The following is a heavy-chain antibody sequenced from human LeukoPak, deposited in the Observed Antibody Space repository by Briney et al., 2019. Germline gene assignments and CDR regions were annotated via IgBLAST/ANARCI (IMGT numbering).Heavy chain of an antibody. CDR1: GGSISSSSYY. Sequence: TSETLSLTCTVSGGSISSSSYYWGWIRQPPGRGLEWIGSIYYSGCTYYNPSLKSRVTISVDTSKNQFSLKLSSVTAADTAVYYCATHRYLYWGQGTLVTVSS. CDR3: ATHRYLY. J-gene: IGHJ4*02. D-gene: IGHD1-14*01. CDR2: IYYSGCT. V-gene: IGHV4-39*01.